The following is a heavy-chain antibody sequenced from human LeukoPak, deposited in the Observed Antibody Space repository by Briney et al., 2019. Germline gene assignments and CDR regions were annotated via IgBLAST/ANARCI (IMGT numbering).Heavy chain of an antibody. Sequence: PSETLSLTCIVSGGSISSYYWSWIRQPPGKGLEWIGYIYNSGSTNYNPSLESRITISVDTSRNQFSLKLNSVTAADTAVYYCAKSNGYGLVDIWGQGTMVTVSS. CDR2: IYNSGST. V-gene: IGHV4-59*12. CDR3: AKSNGYGLVDI. J-gene: IGHJ3*02. D-gene: IGHD3-10*01. CDR1: GGSISSYY.